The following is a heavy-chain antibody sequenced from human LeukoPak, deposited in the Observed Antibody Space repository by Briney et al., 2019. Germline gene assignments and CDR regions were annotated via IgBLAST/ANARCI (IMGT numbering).Heavy chain of an antibody. D-gene: IGHD5-12*01. CDR3: ARGRSTGYPYYFEY. V-gene: IGHV1-8*03. CDR2: MNPNSGST. Sequence: GASVKVSCKASGYTFTIYDINWVRQATGQGLEWMGWMNPNSGSTGYAQKFQRRVTITRNTSISTAYMELSGLRSEDTAVYYCARGRSTGYPYYFEYWGQGTLVTVSS. J-gene: IGHJ4*02. CDR1: GYTFTIYD.